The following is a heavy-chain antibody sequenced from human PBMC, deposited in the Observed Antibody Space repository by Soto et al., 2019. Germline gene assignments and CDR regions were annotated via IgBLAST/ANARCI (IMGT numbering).Heavy chain of an antibody. CDR1: GGSISSGDYY. Sequence: SETLSLTCTVSGGSISSGDYYWSWIRQPPGTGLEWIGYIYYSGSTYYNPSLKSRVTISVDTSKNQFSLKLSSVTAADTAVYYCARAYLWGSYRPDSFYYFDYWGQGTLVTVSS. CDR3: ARAYLWGSYRPDSFYYFDY. CDR2: IYYSGST. J-gene: IGHJ4*02. V-gene: IGHV4-30-4*01. D-gene: IGHD3-16*02.